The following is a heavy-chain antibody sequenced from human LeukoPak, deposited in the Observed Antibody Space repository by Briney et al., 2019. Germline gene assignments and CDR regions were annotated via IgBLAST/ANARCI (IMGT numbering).Heavy chain of an antibody. J-gene: IGHJ4*02. V-gene: IGHV3-23*01. CDR2: ISGSGGST. CDR1: GFTFSSYV. CDR3: ARGGYYYDSSGYPFFGY. Sequence: GGSLRLSCAASGFTFSSYVMSWVRQAPGKGLEWVSAISGSGGSTYYADSVKGRFTISRDNSKHTLYLQMNSLRAEDTAVYYCARGGYYYDSSGYPFFGYWGQGTLVTVSS. D-gene: IGHD3-22*01.